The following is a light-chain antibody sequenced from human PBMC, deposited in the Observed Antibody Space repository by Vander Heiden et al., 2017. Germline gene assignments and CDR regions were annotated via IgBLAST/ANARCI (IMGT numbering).Light chain of an antibody. CDR2: DDS. J-gene: IGLJ1*01. CDR3: HVWDTSGHYM. Sequence: SYVLTQPPSVSVAPGQTASIACGGNNIASKSVHWYQQKPGQAHVLVVYDDSDRPSGIPERFSGSKSGNTATLTLTRVEAGDEADYYCHVWDTSGHYMFGTGTKVTVL. V-gene: IGLV3-21*02. CDR1: NIASKS.